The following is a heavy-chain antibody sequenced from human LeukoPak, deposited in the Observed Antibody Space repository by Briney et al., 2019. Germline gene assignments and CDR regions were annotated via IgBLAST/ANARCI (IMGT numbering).Heavy chain of an antibody. CDR1: GGTFSSYA. V-gene: IGHV1-69*04. CDR2: IIPILGIA. Sequence: SVKVSCKASGGTFSSYAISWVRQAPGQGLEWMGRIIPILGIANYAQKFQGRVTITADKSTSTAYMELSSLRSEDTAVYYCARVPGITGTTGWFDPWGQGTLVTVSS. D-gene: IGHD1-7*01. J-gene: IGHJ5*02. CDR3: ARVPGITGTTGWFDP.